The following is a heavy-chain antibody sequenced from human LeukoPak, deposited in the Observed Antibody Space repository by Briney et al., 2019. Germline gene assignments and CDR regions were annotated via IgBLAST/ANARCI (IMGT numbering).Heavy chain of an antibody. CDR3: AKDHLPGGWYTADYYYGMDV. J-gene: IGHJ6*02. V-gene: IGHV3-30*18. D-gene: IGHD6-19*01. Sequence: GGSLRLSCAASGLTFSSYGMHWVRQAPGKGLEWVAVISYDGSNKYYADSVKGRFTISRDNSKNTLYLQMNSLRAEDTAVYYCAKDHLPGGWYTADYYYGMDVWGQGTTVTVSS. CDR2: ISYDGSNK. CDR1: GLTFSSYG.